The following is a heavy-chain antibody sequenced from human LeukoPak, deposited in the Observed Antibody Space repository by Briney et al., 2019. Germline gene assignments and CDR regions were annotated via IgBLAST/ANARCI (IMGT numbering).Heavy chain of an antibody. CDR1: GFTFSSYG. V-gene: IGHV3-30*02. Sequence: GGSLRLSCAASGFTFSSYGMHWVRQAPGKGLEWVAFIRYDGSNKYYADSVKGRFTISRDNSKNTLYLQMNSLRAEDTAVYYCASHLWFGELTAAFDIWGQGTMVTVSS. J-gene: IGHJ3*02. CDR3: ASHLWFGELTAAFDI. CDR2: IRYDGSNK. D-gene: IGHD3-10*01.